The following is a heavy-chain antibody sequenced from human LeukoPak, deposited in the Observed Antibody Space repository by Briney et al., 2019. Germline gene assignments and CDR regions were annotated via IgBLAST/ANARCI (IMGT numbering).Heavy chain of an antibody. CDR3: AKDLLEMVEMATILDY. V-gene: IGHV3-30*18. J-gene: IGHJ4*02. Sequence: GRSLRLSCAASGFTFSSYGMHWVRQAPGKGLEWVAVISYDGSNRYYADSVKGRFTISRDNSKNTLYLQMNSLGAEDTAVYYCAKDLLEMVEMATILDYWGQGTLVTVSS. CDR1: GFTFSSYG. D-gene: IGHD5-24*01. CDR2: ISYDGSNR.